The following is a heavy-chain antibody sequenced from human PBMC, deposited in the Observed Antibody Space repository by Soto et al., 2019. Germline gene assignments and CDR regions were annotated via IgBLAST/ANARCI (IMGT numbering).Heavy chain of an antibody. V-gene: IGHV1-69*13. Sequence: SVKVSCKASGGTFSSYAISWVRQAPGQGLEWMGGIIPIFGTANYAQKFQGRVTITADESTSTAYMELSSLRSEDTAVYYCARGYSYDSYYYYGMDVWGKGTTVTVSS. J-gene: IGHJ6*04. CDR3: ARGYSYDSYYYYGMDV. CDR2: IIPIFGTA. CDR1: GGTFSSYA. D-gene: IGHD5-18*01.